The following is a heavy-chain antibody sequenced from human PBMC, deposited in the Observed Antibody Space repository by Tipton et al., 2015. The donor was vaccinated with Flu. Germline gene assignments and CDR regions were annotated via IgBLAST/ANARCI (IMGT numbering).Heavy chain of an antibody. D-gene: IGHD4-11*01. CDR2: TFHSGNT. V-gene: IGHV4-38-2*01. CDR3: ARRDYSNYVSDPKSWFDP. CDR1: GSSIRSSNYY. J-gene: IGHJ5*02. Sequence: TLSLTCAVSGSSIRSSNYYWGWIRQPPGKGLEWIGNTFHSGNTYHNPSLKSRVTISVDTSKNQFSLKLSSVTAADMAVYYCARRDYSNYVSDPKSWFDPWGQGTLVAVSS.